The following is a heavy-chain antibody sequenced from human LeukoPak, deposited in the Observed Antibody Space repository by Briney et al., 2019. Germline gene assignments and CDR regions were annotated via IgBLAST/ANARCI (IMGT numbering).Heavy chain of an antibody. CDR2: ISSIDSTI. J-gene: IGHJ4*02. Sequence: GGSLRLSCAASGFTFSNYEMNWVRQAPGKGLEWVSYISSIDSTIYYADSVKGRFTISRDNAKNSLYLQMNRLRADDTAVYYCARGIAVAGPYYFDYWGRGTLVTVSS. CDR3: ARGIAVAGPYYFDY. D-gene: IGHD6-19*01. V-gene: IGHV3-48*03. CDR1: GFTFSNYE.